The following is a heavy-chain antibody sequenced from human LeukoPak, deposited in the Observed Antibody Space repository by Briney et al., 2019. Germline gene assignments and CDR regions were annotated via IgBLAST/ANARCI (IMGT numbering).Heavy chain of an antibody. V-gene: IGHV1-2*02. CDR2: INPNSGGT. CDR1: GYTFTGYY. CDR3: ARTSGYDYYFDY. J-gene: IGHJ4*02. D-gene: IGHD5-12*01. Sequence: ASVKVSFKASGYTFTGYYMHWVRQAPGQGLEWMGWINPNSGGTNYAQKFQGRVTMTRDTSISTAYMELSRLRSDDTAVYYCARTSGYDYYFDYWGQGTLVTVSS.